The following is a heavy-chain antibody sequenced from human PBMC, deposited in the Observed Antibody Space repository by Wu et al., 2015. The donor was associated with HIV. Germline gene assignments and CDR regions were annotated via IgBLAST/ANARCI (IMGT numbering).Heavy chain of an antibody. CDR3: LTGIATADTTFYFDY. Sequence: QVRLIQSGAEVKKPGASVKVSCKVSGYFVSKISMHWVRQAPGKGLEWMGGFSPADGETIYAQKFQGRVTITEDISTDTAYMEVSSLRSEDTAVYYCLTGIATADTTFYFDYWGQGTLVTVSS. D-gene: IGHD6-13*01. V-gene: IGHV1-24*01. CDR1: GYFVSKIS. J-gene: IGHJ4*02. CDR2: FSPADGET.